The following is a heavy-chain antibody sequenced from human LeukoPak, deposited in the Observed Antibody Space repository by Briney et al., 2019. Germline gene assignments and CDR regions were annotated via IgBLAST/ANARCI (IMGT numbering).Heavy chain of an antibody. D-gene: IGHD3-10*01. CDR1: GYTFTGYY. J-gene: IGHJ5*02. V-gene: IGHV1-2*02. CDR2: INPNSGGT. Sequence: ASVKVSCKASGYTFTGYYMHWVRQAPGQGLEWMGWINPNSGGTNYAQKFQGRVTMTRDTSISTAYMELSRLRSDDTAVYYCARSWFGEFNWLDPWGQGTLVTVSS. CDR3: ARSWFGEFNWLDP.